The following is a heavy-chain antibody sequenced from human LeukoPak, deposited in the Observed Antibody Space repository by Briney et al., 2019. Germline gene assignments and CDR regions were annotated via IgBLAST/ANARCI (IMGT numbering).Heavy chain of an antibody. CDR1: GGSISSYG. Sequence: SETLSLTCTVSGGSISSYGSWLRQSPGEGLEWIGYIYFSGTTNYNPSLKSRLTISIDRSRNQFSLKLSSVTAADTAIYYCVSGGSYLTKWGQGTLVTVSS. J-gene: IGHJ4*02. CDR3: VSGGSYLTK. V-gene: IGHV4-59*01. D-gene: IGHD3-10*01. CDR2: IYFSGTT.